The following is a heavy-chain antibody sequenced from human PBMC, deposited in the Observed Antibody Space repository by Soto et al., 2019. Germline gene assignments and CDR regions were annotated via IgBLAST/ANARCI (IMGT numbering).Heavy chain of an antibody. CDR1: GYTFTIYY. V-gene: IGHV1-46*01. D-gene: IGHD2-2*01. CDR3: ASSRGAMAALDY. J-gene: IGHJ4*02. Sequence: ASVKDAFKAAGYTFTIYYMHWVRQAPGQGVEWMGIINPSGGSPSYAQKFQGRSTITRDMSTSTVYMELSSMRSEDTAVYYCASSRGAMAALDYWGQGTLVTVSS. CDR2: INPSGGSP.